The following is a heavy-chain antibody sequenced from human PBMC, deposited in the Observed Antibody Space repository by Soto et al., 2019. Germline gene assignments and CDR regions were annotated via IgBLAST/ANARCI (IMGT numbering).Heavy chain of an antibody. CDR2: IDHSGST. CDR3: ARMSGTYYVPAY. V-gene: IGHV4-31*01. Sequence: QVQLQESGPRLVEASQTLSLTCTVSNASITSSGYYWSWVRQPPGKRLEWIGYIDHSGSTFYSPSLQSLLTMSVDTSKHLFSLTLRSATAADTAVYHCARMSGTYYVPAYWGQGTLVTVSS. D-gene: IGHD1-26*01. J-gene: IGHJ4*02. CDR1: NASITSSGYY.